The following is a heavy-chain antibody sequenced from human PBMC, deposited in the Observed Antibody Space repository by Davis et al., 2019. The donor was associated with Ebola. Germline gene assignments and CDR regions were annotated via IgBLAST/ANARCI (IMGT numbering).Heavy chain of an antibody. D-gene: IGHD3-16*01. CDR1: SGSFSGYY. CDR3: AQRGRGIDPGKLDY. Sequence: PSETLSLTCAVYSGSFSGYYWNWIRQPPGKGLEWIGEINHSGSTNYNPALKSRVTISIDTSKTQFSLKLTSVTAADTAVYYCAQRGRGIDPGKLDYWGQGTLVTVSS. J-gene: IGHJ4*02. V-gene: IGHV4-34*01. CDR2: INHSGST.